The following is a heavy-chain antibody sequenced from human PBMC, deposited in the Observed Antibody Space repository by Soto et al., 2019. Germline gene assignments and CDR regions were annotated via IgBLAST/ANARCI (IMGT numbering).Heavy chain of an antibody. CDR2: ISGSGGST. Sequence: EVQLLESGGGLVQPGGSLRLSCAASGFTFSSYAMSWVRQAPGKGLEWVSAISGSGGSTYYADSVKGRFTISRDNSKNTLYLQMNSLRAEDTAVYYCAKGKLSWFGELLYTGWFDPWGQGTLVTVSS. CDR1: GFTFSSYA. V-gene: IGHV3-23*01. CDR3: AKGKLSWFGELLYTGWFDP. J-gene: IGHJ5*02. D-gene: IGHD3-10*01.